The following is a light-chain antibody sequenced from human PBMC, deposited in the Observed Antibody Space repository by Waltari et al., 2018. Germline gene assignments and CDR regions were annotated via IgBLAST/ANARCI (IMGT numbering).Light chain of an antibody. CDR3: AAWDGSLNGVV. V-gene: IGLV1-44*01. CDR1: SSHIGPYN. J-gene: IGLJ2*01. CDR2: LNN. Sequence: QSVLTQPPSASGTPGQRVTISCSGSSSHIGPYNVNWYQPLPGAAPKLLICLNNQRPSGVPDRFSASKSGTSASLAISGLQSEDEADYYCAAWDGSLNGVVFGGGTKLTVL.